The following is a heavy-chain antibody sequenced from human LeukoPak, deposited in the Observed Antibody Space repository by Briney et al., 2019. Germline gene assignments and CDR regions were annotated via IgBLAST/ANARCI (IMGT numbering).Heavy chain of an antibody. J-gene: IGHJ4*02. D-gene: IGHD3-10*01. V-gene: IGHV4-61*02. CDR3: ARVSLVRGAPDYYFDY. CDR1: GGSISSGSYY. Sequence: SETLSLTCTVSGGSISSGSYYWSRIRQPAGKGLEWIGRIYTSGSTNYNPSLKSRVTISVDTSKNQFSLKLSSVTAADTAVYYCARVSLVRGAPDYYFDYWGQGTLVTVSS. CDR2: IYTSGST.